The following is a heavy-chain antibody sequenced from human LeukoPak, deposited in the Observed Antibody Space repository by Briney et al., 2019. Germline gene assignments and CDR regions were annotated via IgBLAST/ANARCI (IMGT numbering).Heavy chain of an antibody. CDR2: INPNSGGT. Sequence: GASVKVSCKASGYIFTGYYMHWVRQAPGQGLEWMGWINPNSGGTKYAQKFQGRVTMTRDTSISTAYMELSRLGSDDTALYYCASQQLQWRESYYFDDWGQGTLVTVSS. J-gene: IGHJ4*02. CDR3: ASQQLQWRESYYFDD. CDR1: GYIFTGYY. V-gene: IGHV1-2*02. D-gene: IGHD5-24*01.